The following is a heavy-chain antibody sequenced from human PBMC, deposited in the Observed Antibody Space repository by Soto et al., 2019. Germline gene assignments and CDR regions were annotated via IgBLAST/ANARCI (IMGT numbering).Heavy chain of an antibody. Sequence: GGSLRLSCAASGFTFSSYDMHWVRQATGKGLEWVSAIGTAGDTYYPGSVKGRFTISRENAKNSLYLQMNSLRAGDTAVYYCARGGDYFPFDYWGQGTLVTVSS. D-gene: IGHD4-17*01. CDR2: IGTAGDT. CDR1: GFTFSSYD. J-gene: IGHJ4*02. V-gene: IGHV3-13*01. CDR3: ARGGDYFPFDY.